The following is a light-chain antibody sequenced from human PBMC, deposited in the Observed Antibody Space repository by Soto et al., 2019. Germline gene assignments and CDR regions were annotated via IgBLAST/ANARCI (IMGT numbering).Light chain of an antibody. J-gene: IGLJ3*02. CDR3: QVWDTTSDHWM. V-gene: IGLV1-40*01. CDR2: ANN. CDR1: SSNIGAGYD. Sequence: QPVLTQPPSVSGAPGQRVTISCSGSSSNIGAGYDVHWYQQLPGTAPKLLISANNIRPSGVPDRFSGSKSGTSASLAITGLQAEDEADYYCQVWDTTSDHWMFGGGTKLTVL.